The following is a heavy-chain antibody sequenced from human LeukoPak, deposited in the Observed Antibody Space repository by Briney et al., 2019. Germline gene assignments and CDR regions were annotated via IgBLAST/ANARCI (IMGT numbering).Heavy chain of an antibody. J-gene: IGHJ5*02. CDR3: AKGTGVNHYHWIDP. CDR2: ISGSGGNT. CDR1: KVTFSDYA. Sequence: GGSLRLSCAASKVTFSDYAMNWVRQAPGKGLEWVSGISGSGGNTYYADSVKGRFTISRDNSKNTLYLQMNSLRAEDTALYYCAKGTGVNHYHWIDPWGQGTQVTVSS. V-gene: IGHV3-23*01. D-gene: IGHD3/OR15-3a*01.